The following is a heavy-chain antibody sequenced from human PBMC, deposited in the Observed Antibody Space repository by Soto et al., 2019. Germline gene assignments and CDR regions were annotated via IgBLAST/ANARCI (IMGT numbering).Heavy chain of an antibody. J-gene: IGHJ5*02. Sequence: SGPTLVNPTQTLTLTCTFSGFSLSTSGLGVGWIRQPPGKALEWLALIYWDDDKRYSPSLKSRLTITKDTSKNQVVLTMTNMDPVDTATYYCAHSLIGYYYDSSGSNWFDPWGQGTLVTV. D-gene: IGHD3-22*01. CDR3: AHSLIGYYYDSSGSNWFDP. CDR1: GFSLSTSGLG. V-gene: IGHV2-5*02. CDR2: IYWDDDK.